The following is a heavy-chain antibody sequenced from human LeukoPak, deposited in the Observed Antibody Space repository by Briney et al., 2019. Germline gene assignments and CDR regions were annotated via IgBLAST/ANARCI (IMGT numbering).Heavy chain of an antibody. CDR3: AKDRTVTGEYFDY. V-gene: IGHV3-23*01. Sequence: GGSLRLSCAASGFTFSSDAMSWVRQAPGKGLEWVSSISAGGGSTYYADSVKGRFTISRDNSENTLYLQMNSLRAEDTALYYCAKDRTVTGEYFDYWGQGTLVTVSS. J-gene: IGHJ4*02. CDR1: GFTFSSDA. D-gene: IGHD4-17*01. CDR2: ISAGGGST.